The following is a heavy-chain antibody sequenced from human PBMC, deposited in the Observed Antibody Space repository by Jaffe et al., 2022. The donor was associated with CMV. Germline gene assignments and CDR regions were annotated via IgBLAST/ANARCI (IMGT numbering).Heavy chain of an antibody. CDR1: GYSFINSA. CDR3: ARDTTQGLWEWLLSGEPGQYYFDY. J-gene: IGHJ4*02. D-gene: IGHD3-3*01. Sequence: QVQLVQSGAEVKKPGASVKVSCKASGYSFINSAISWVRQAPGQGLEWMGWINAHNGNTHYVQKFQGRVTMTTDTSTSTAYMELSSLISDDTAVYYCARDTTQGLWEWLLSGEPGQYYFDYWGQGTLVTVSS. CDR2: INAHNGNT. V-gene: IGHV1-18*01.